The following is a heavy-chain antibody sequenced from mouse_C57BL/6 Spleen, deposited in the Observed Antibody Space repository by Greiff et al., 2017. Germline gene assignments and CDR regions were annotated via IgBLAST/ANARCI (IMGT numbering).Heavy chain of an antibody. CDR1: GYAFSSSW. CDR3: ARKGLDSPYWYFDV. V-gene: IGHV1-82*01. D-gene: IGHD2-10*02. Sequence: VNVVESGPELVKPGASVKISCKASGYAFSSSWMNWVKQRPGKGLEWIGRIYPGDGDTNYNGKFKGKATLTADKSSSTAYMQLSSLTSEDSAVYFCARKGLDSPYWYFDVWGTGTTVTVSS. J-gene: IGHJ1*03. CDR2: IYPGDGDT.